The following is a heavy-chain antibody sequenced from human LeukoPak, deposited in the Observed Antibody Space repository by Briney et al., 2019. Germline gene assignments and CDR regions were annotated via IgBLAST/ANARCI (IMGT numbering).Heavy chain of an antibody. D-gene: IGHD6-13*01. J-gene: IGHJ4*02. CDR2: INPNSGGT. Sequence: SVKVSCKASGYTFTGYYMHWVRQAPGQGLEWMGWINPNSGGTNYAQKFQGRVTMTRDTSISTAYMELSRLRSDDTAVYYCARALASSSWWGTYYFDYWGQGTLVTVSS. CDR3: ARALASSSWWGTYYFDY. CDR1: GYTFTGYY. V-gene: IGHV1-2*02.